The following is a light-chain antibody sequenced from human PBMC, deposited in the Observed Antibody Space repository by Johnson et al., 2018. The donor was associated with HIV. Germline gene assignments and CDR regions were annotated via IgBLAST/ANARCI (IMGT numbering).Light chain of an antibody. Sequence: QSVLTQPPSVSAAPGQKVTISCSGSSSNIGNNYVSWYQQLPGTAPKLLMYEDNKRPSGIPDRFSGSKSGTSATLGIPGLQTGEEADYYCRAWDCSLTAGSYVFWTGTKVTFL. CDR2: EDN. CDR3: RAWDCSLTAGSYV. J-gene: IGLJ1*01. CDR1: SSNIGNNY. V-gene: IGLV1-51*02.